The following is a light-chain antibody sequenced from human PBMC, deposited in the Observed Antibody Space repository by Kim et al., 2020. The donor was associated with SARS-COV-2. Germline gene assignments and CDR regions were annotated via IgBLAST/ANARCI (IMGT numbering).Light chain of an antibody. V-gene: IGLV1-40*01. CDR2: GNN. CDR3: QSYDSSLSGYV. CDR1: SSNSGAGYD. J-gene: IGLJ1*01. Sequence: RVTIACTEGSSNSGAGYDVNWYQQLPGTAPKLLIFGNNHRPSGVPDRFSGSKSGTSASLAITGLQAADEADFYCQSYDSSLSGYVFGSGTKVTVL.